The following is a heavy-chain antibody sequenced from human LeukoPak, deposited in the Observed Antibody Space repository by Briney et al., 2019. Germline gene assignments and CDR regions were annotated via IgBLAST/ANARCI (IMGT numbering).Heavy chain of an antibody. Sequence: ASVKVSCKASGYTFTSYDINWVRQATGQGLEWMGWMNPNSGNTGYAQKFQGRVTMTRNTSISTAYMELSSLRSEDTAVCYCARGLVGWSGRRKGMDVWGQGTTVTVSS. CDR3: ARGLVGWSGRRKGMDV. D-gene: IGHD3-3*01. CDR2: MNPNSGNT. CDR1: GYTFTSYD. J-gene: IGHJ6*02. V-gene: IGHV1-8*01.